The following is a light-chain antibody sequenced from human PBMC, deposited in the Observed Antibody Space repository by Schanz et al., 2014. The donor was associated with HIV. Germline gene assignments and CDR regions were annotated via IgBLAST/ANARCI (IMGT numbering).Light chain of an antibody. V-gene: IGKV1-16*01. CDR2: GAS. CDR3: QQYKSSPRT. CDR1: QDVSNY. Sequence: DIQMTPSPSSLSASVGDRVTITCRASQDVSNYLAWFQQQPGKAPRSLIYGASSLQSGVPSRFSGSGSGTDFTLTISSLQPEDFATYYCQQYKSSPRTFGQGTKVEIK. J-gene: IGKJ1*01.